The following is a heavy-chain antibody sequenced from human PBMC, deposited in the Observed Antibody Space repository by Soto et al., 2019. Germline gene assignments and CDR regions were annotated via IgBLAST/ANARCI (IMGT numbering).Heavy chain of an antibody. J-gene: IGHJ1*01. CDR2: IIPIFHTT. Sequence: ASVKGSCKASGGAFSGQAVSWVRQAPGRGLEWMGGIIPIFHTTNYARKFQGRLTITADESTSTASMELTSLTSADTAVYYCGRGPNWGQGTQVTVSS. CDR3: GRGPN. CDR1: GGAFSGQA. V-gene: IGHV1-69*13.